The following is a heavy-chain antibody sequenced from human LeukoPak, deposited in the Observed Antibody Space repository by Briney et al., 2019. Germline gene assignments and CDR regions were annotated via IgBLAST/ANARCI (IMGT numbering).Heavy chain of an antibody. CDR3: ARDGSYDFWSGYPFVQNWFDP. CDR2: ISYDGSNK. CDR1: GFTFSSYG. J-gene: IGHJ5*02. Sequence: GGSLRLSCAASGFTFSSYGMHWVRQAPGKGLEWVAVISYDGSNKYYADSVKGRFTISRDNSKNTLYLQMNSLRAEDTAVYYCARDGSYDFWSGYPFVQNWFDPWGQGTLVTVSS. V-gene: IGHV3-30*03. D-gene: IGHD3-3*01.